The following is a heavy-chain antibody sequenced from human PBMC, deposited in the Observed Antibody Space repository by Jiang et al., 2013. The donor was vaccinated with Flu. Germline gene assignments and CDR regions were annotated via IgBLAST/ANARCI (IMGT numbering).Heavy chain of an antibody. V-gene: IGHV3-33*01. CDR2: IWYDGSNK. D-gene: IGHD3-22*01. CDR3: ARALPDGSGYGWYFDL. J-gene: IGHJ2*01. CDR1: GFTFSSYG. Sequence: QLVESGGGVVQPGRSLRLSCAASGFTFSSYGMHWVRQAPGKGLEWVAVIWYDGSNKYYADSVKGRFTISRDNSKNTLYLQMNSLRAEDTAVYYCARALPDGSGYGWYFDLWGRGTLVTVSS.